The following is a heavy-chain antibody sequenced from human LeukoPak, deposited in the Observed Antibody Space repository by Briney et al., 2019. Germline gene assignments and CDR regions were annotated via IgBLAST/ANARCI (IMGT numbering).Heavy chain of an antibody. CDR1: GFTFSSYW. CDR3: ARGTLWYYYDSSGYPNY. CDR2: IKQDGSEK. D-gene: IGHD3-22*01. Sequence: GGSLRLSCAASGFTFSSYWMSWVRQAPGKGLEWVANIKQDGSEKYYVDSVKGRFTISRDNAKNSLYLQMNSLRAEDTAVYYCARGTLWYYYDSSGYPNYWGQGTLVTVSS. J-gene: IGHJ4*02. V-gene: IGHV3-7*01.